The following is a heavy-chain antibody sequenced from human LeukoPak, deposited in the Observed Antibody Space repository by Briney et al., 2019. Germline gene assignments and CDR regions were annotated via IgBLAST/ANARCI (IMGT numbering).Heavy chain of an antibody. CDR3: ARDGGDCSSTSCYSMDY. J-gene: IGHJ4*02. Sequence: SVKVSCKASGGTFSSYAISWVRQAPGQGLEWMGGIIPIFGTANYAQKFQGRVTITTDESTSTAYMELSSLRSEDTAVYYCARDGGDCSSTSCYSMDYWGQGTLGTVSS. CDR2: IIPIFGTA. D-gene: IGHD2-2*03. CDR1: GGTFSSYA. V-gene: IGHV1-69*05.